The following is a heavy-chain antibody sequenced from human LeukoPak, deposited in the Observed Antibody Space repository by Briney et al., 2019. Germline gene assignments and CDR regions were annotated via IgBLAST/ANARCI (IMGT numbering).Heavy chain of an antibody. D-gene: IGHD4/OR15-4a*01. CDR1: GGTFSSYA. Sequence: SVKVSCKASGGTFSSYAISWVRQAPGQGLEWMGRIIPIFGTANYAQKFQGRVTITTDESTSTAYMELSSLRPEDTAVYYCARAGDYGRTLDYWGQGTLVTVSS. V-gene: IGHV1-69*05. CDR3: ARAGDYGRTLDY. J-gene: IGHJ4*02. CDR2: IIPIFGTA.